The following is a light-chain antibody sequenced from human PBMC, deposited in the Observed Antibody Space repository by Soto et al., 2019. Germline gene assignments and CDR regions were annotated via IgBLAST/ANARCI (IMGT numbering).Light chain of an antibody. J-gene: IGLJ2*01. CDR2: EVS. CDR1: SSGVGDYKY. V-gene: IGLV2-14*01. Sequence: QSALTQPASVSGSPGQSITIPCTGTSSGVGDYKYVSWYQQHPGKAPKLIIYEVSNRPSGISNRFSGSKSGNTASLTISGLQAEDEADYYCNSCTDTTSLIFGGGTKLTVL. CDR3: NSCTDTTSLI.